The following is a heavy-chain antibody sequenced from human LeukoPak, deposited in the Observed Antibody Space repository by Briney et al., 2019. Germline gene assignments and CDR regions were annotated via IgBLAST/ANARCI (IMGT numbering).Heavy chain of an antibody. CDR1: GYSISSAYY. V-gene: IGHV4-38-2*02. J-gene: IGHJ4*02. CDR3: ARDRYNWNDDEVYFDY. D-gene: IGHD1-20*01. Sequence: KPSETLSLTCTVSGYSISSAYYWGWIRPPPGKGLEWIGSIYHNGSTYYNPSLKSQVTISLDTSKNQFSLNLSSVTAADTAVYYCARDRYNWNDDEVYFDYWGQGTLVTVSS. CDR2: IYHNGST.